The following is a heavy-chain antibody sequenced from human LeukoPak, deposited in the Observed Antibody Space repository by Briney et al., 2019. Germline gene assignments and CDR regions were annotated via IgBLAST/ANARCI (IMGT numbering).Heavy chain of an antibody. CDR1: GFTFSSYW. D-gene: IGHD6-13*01. CDR3: ARDPPPLAAADY. J-gene: IGHJ4*02. Sequence: LGGSLRLSCAASGFTFSSYWMSWVRQAPGKGLGWVANIKQDGSEKYFVDSVKGRFTISRDNAKNSLYLQMNSLRAEDTAVYYCARDPPPLAAADYWGQGTLVTVSS. V-gene: IGHV3-7*01. CDR2: IKQDGSEK.